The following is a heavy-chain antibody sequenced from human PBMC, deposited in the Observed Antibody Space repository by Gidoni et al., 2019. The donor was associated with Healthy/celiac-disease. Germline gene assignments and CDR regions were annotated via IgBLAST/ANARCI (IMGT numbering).Heavy chain of an antibody. V-gene: IGHV3-21*01. J-gene: IGHJ5*02. Sequence: EVQLVESGGGLFQPGGSLRLSCAASGFTFSSYSMNWVRQAPGKGLEWVSSISSSSSYIYYADSVKGRFTISRDNAKNSLYLQMNSLRAEDTAVYYCARGLPMVRGDNWFDPWGQGTLVTVSS. D-gene: IGHD3-10*01. CDR3: ARGLPMVRGDNWFDP. CDR2: ISSSSSYI. CDR1: GFTFSSYS.